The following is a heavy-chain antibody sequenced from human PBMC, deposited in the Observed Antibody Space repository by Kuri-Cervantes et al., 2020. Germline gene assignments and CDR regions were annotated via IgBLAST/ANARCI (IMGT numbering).Heavy chain of an antibody. CDR3: AGNSSWADY. Sequence: GSLRLSCVVSKYSINSGYYWGWIRQPPGKGLEWIASIYYSGSTYYNPSLKSRVTISVDTSKNQFSLKLSSVTAADTAVYYCAGNSSWADYWGQGTLVTVSS. CDR1: KYSINSGYY. J-gene: IGHJ4*02. V-gene: IGHV4-38-2*01. D-gene: IGHD6-13*01. CDR2: IYYSGST.